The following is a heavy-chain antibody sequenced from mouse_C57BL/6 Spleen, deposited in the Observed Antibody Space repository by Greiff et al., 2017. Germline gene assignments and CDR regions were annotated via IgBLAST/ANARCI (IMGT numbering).Heavy chain of an antibody. CDR2: IYPGDGDT. Sequence: QVQLQQSGPELVKPGASVKISCKASGYAFSSSWMNWVKQRPGKGLEWIGRIYPGDGDTNYNGKFKGKATLTADKSSSTAYMQLSSLTSEDSAVYFCARPDYYGSSSMDYWGQGTSVTVSS. V-gene: IGHV1-82*01. D-gene: IGHD1-1*01. CDR3: ARPDYYGSSSMDY. CDR1: GYAFSSSW. J-gene: IGHJ4*01.